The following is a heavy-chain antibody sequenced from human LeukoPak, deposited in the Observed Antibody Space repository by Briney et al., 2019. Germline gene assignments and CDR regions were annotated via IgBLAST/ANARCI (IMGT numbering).Heavy chain of an antibody. CDR3: ASMVRGGNDAFDI. V-gene: IGHV4-30-2*01. CDR2: IYHSGST. Sequence: SETLSLTCAVSGGSISSGGYSWSWIRQPPGKGLEWIGYIYHSGSTYYNPSLKSRVTISVDRSKNQFSLKLSSVTAADTAVYYCASMVRGGNDAFDIWGQGTMVTVPS. CDR1: GGSISSGGYS. J-gene: IGHJ3*02. D-gene: IGHD3-10*01.